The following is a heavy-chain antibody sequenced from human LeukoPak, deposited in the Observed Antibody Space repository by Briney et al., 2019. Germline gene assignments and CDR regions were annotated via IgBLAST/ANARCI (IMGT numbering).Heavy chain of an antibody. V-gene: IGHV1-2*02. J-gene: IGHJ4*02. CDR1: GYTFTGYY. CDR2: INPNSGGT. Sequence: ASVKVSCKASGYTFTGYYMHWVRQAPGQGLEWMGWINPNSGGTNYAQKFQGRVTMTRDTSISTAYMELSRLRSDDTAVYYCARTKGYCTNGVCYGPDYWGQGTLVTVSS. D-gene: IGHD2-8*01. CDR3: ARTKGYCTNGVCYGPDY.